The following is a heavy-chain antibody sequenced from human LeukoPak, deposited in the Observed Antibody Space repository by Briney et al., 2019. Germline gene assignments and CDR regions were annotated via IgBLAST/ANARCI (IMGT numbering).Heavy chain of an antibody. CDR1: GYTFTVYS. Sequence: ASVTVSFTASGYTFTVYSMHWVRQAPGQGLEWMGWINPNSGGTNYAQKFQGWVTMTRDTSISTAYMELSRLRSDDTAVYYCARESRDDSSGYYRVFFDYWGQGTLVTVSS. CDR2: INPNSGGT. V-gene: IGHV1-2*04. J-gene: IGHJ4*02. CDR3: ARESRDDSSGYYRVFFDY. D-gene: IGHD3-22*01.